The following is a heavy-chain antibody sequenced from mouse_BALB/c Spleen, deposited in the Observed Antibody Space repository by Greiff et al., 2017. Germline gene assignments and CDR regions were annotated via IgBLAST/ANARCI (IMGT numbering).Heavy chain of an antibody. CDR1: GYSITSDYA. CDR3: ARRAYYRYDEDY. V-gene: IGHV3-2*02. Sequence: VQLQQSGPGLVKPSQSLSLTCTVTGYSITSDYAWNWIRQFPGNKLEWMGYISYSGSTSYNPSLKSRISITRDTSKNQFFLQLNSVTTEDTATYYCARRAYYRYDEDYWGQGTTLTVAS. J-gene: IGHJ2*01. CDR2: ISYSGST. D-gene: IGHD2-14*01.